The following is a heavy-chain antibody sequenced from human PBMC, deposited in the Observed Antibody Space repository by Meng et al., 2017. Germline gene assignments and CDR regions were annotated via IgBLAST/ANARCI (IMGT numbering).Heavy chain of an antibody. J-gene: IGHJ4*02. Sequence: SGPTLVKPTQTLTLTCTFSGFSLSTSGVGVGWIRQPPGKALEWLALIYWDDDKRYSPSLKSRLTITKDTSKNQVVLTMTNMDPVDTATYYCARTQSPRIAVAGDFDYWGQGTLVTVSS. CDR2: IYWDDDK. CDR1: GFSLSTSGVG. CDR3: ARTQSPRIAVAGDFDY. D-gene: IGHD6-19*01. V-gene: IGHV2-5*02.